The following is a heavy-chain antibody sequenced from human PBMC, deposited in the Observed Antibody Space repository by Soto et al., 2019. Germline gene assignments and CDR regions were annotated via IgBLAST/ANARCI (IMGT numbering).Heavy chain of an antibody. J-gene: IGHJ4*02. CDR3: ARDFAYFDS. CDR2: VYHTGRT. D-gene: IGHD3-3*01. CDR1: GGSFKSGSYS. Sequence: NPSETLSLTCTVSGGSFKSGSYSWSWIRQPPGKGLEWIGYVYHTGRTSYNPSLKSRVSISMDTSKNQFSLNLESVTAADTAVYFCARDFAYFDSWGQGTLVTVSS. V-gene: IGHV4-61*01.